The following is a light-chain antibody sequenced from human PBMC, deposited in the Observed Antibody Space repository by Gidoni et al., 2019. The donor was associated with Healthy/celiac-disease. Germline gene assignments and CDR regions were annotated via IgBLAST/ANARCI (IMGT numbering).Light chain of an antibody. CDR2: DAS. V-gene: IGKV3-11*01. Sequence: EIVLTQSPATLSLSPGERATLPCRASQSVSSYLAWYQQKPGQAPRLLIYDASNRATGIPARFSGSGSGTDFTLTISSLEPEDFAVYYCQQRSNWRVTFXPXTKVDIK. J-gene: IGKJ3*01. CDR3: QQRSNWRVT. CDR1: QSVSSY.